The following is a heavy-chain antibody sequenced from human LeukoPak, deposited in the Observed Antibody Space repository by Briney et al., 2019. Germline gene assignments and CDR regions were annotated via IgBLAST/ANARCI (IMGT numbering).Heavy chain of an antibody. CDR2: IRYDGSIK. CDR1: GCTFSSYG. D-gene: IGHD2-2*01. Sequence: GSLRLSCAASGCTFSSYGMHWVRQAPGKGLEWVAFIRYDGSIKYYADSVKGRFTISRDNSKNTLYLQINSLRVEDTAVYYCARGLVVVPAVSDYWGQGTLVTVSS. J-gene: IGHJ4*02. V-gene: IGHV3-30*02. CDR3: ARGLVVVPAVSDY.